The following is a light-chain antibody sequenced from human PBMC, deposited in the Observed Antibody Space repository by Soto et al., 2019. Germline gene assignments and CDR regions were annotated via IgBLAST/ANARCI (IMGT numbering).Light chain of an antibody. V-gene: IGKV1-5*03. J-gene: IGKJ1*01. Sequence: DIQMTQSPSTLSASVGDRVTITCRASQSIKNWLAWYQQKPGEAPKLLIYKASTLESGVPSRFSGSASGTEFTLTISSLQPEDFGIYYCQQYENYWTFGQGTKVDIK. CDR2: KAS. CDR3: QQYENYWT. CDR1: QSIKNW.